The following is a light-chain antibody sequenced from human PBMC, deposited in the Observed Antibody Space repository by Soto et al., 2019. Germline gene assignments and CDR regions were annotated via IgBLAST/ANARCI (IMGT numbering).Light chain of an antibody. V-gene: IGKV1-39*01. CDR3: QQSYSTLWT. J-gene: IGKJ1*01. CDR1: QSINMW. Sequence: DTHVTHSRPTLSASIGDRVPITCRASQSINMWLAWYQQKPGKAPKLLIYAASSLQSGVPSRFSGSGSGTDFTLTISSLQPEDFATYYCQQSYSTLWTFGQGTKVDIK. CDR2: AAS.